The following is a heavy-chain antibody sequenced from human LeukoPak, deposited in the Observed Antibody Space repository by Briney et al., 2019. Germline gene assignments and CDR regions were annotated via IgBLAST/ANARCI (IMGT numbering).Heavy chain of an antibody. D-gene: IGHD2-15*01. V-gene: IGHV1-2*04. CDR1: GYTFTGYY. Sequence: GASVKVSCKASGYTFTGYYMHWVRQAPGQGLEWMGWINPNSGGTNYAQKFQGWVTMTRDTSISTAYMELSRLRSDDTAVYYCARTPIWVVAANGFDPWGQGTLVTVSS. CDR3: ARTPIWVVAANGFDP. J-gene: IGHJ5*02. CDR2: INPNSGGT.